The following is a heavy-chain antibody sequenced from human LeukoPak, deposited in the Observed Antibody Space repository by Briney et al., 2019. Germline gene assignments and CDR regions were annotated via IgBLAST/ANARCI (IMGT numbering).Heavy chain of an antibody. D-gene: IGHD6-6*01. J-gene: IGHJ4*02. CDR2: VYHSGSS. CDR1: GASVSSYF. V-gene: IGHV4-59*02. Sequence: PSETLSLTCTVSGASVSSYFWSWIRQSLEKGLEWIGYVYHSGSSSSNPSLQSRVTISQDTSRNQVSLKMTSATAADTAVYYCAKLLGEEYWGQGTQVVVSS. CDR3: AKLLGEEY.